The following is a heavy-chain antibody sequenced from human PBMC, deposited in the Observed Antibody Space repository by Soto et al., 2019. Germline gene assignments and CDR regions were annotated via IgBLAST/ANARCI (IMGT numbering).Heavy chain of an antibody. CDR1: GGSISSSNW. D-gene: IGHD6-13*01. Sequence: KSSETLSLTCAVSGGSISSSNWWSWVRQPPGKGLEWIGEIYHSGSTNYNPSLKSRVTISVDKSKNQFSLKLSSVTAADTAVYYCARARRSSWSYFDCWGQGTLVTVSS. J-gene: IGHJ4*02. CDR2: IYHSGST. CDR3: ARARRSSWSYFDC. V-gene: IGHV4-4*02.